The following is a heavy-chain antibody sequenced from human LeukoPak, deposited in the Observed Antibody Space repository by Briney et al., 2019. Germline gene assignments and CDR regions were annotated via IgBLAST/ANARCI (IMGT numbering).Heavy chain of an antibody. CDR2: IKQDESEK. D-gene: IGHD6-6*01. CDR1: GFTLSNYW. CDR3: ARRPPALGAFDI. Sequence: PGGSLRLTCTASGFTLSNYWMSWVRQTPEKGLEWVANIKQDESEKVYVGSVKGRFTISRDNAKSSLYLQMSGLRADDTAVYYCARRPPALGAFDIWGQGTMVSVS. V-gene: IGHV3-7*05. J-gene: IGHJ3*02.